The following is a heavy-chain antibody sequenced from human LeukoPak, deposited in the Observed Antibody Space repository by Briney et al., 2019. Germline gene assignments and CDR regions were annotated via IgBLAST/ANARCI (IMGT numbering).Heavy chain of an antibody. D-gene: IGHD2-2*01. V-gene: IGHV3-48*03. J-gene: IGHJ4*02. CDR2: ISISGSII. CDR3: ARGHNLVIPTRINFDY. Sequence: GGSLRLSCAASGFSFSGYEMNWVRQAPGKGLEWLSSISISGSIIYYADSMKGRFTISRDNAKNSVYLQMNSLRAEDTAVYYCARGHNLVIPTRINFDYWGQGTLVTVSS. CDR1: GFSFSGYE.